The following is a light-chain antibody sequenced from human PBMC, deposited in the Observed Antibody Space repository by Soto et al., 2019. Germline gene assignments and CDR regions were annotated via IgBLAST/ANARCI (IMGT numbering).Light chain of an antibody. CDR2: KAS. CDR3: QQYSSYWT. V-gene: IGKV1-5*03. J-gene: IGKJ5*01. Sequence: DIQMTQSPSTLSASVGDRVTITCRSSQSISTWLAWYQQKPGKAPNLLIYKASYLASGVPSRFSGGGSGTEFTLTISSLQPDDFATYYCQQYSSYWTFGQGTRLEIK. CDR1: QSISTW.